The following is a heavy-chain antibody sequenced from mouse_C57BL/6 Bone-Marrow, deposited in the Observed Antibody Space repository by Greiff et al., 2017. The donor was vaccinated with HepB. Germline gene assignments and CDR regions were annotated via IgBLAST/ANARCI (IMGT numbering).Heavy chain of an antibody. J-gene: IGHJ3*01. D-gene: IGHD3-3*01. CDR2: INPNNGGT. V-gene: IGHV1-22*01. CDR1: GYTFTDYN. CDR3: ATVAWGWYPGFAY. Sequence: EVQLQEPGPELVKPGASVKLSCKASGYTFTDYNMHWVKQSHGKSLEWIGYINPNNGGTSYNQKFKGKATLTVNKSSSTAYMELRSLTSEESAVYYCATVAWGWYPGFAYWGQGTLVTVSA.